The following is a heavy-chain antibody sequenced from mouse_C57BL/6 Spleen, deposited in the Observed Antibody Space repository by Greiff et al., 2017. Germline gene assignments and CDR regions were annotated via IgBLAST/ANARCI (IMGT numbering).Heavy chain of an antibody. V-gene: IGHV5-17*01. CDR3: AIPPYDYDEGYAMDY. CDR1: GFTFSDYG. CDR2: ISSGSSTI. J-gene: IGHJ4*01. D-gene: IGHD2-4*01. Sequence: EVHLVESGGGLVKPGGSLKLSCAASGFTFSDYGMHWVRQAPEKGLEWVAYISSGSSTIYYADTVKGRFTIYRDNAKNTLFLQMTSLRSEDTAMYYCAIPPYDYDEGYAMDYWGQGTSGTVSS.